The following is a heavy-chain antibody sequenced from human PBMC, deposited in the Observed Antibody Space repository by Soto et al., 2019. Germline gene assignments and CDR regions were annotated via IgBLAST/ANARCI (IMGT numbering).Heavy chain of an antibody. CDR3: ARDGYCSGGSCYSNDYYYMDV. D-gene: IGHD2-15*01. J-gene: IGHJ6*03. CDR1: GFTFSSYG. Sequence: GGSLRLSCAASGFTFSSYGMHWVRQAPGKGLEWVAVIWYDGSNKYYADSVKGRFTISRDNSKNTLYLQMNSLRAEDTAVYYCARDGYCSGGSCYSNDYYYMDVWGKGTTVTVSS. V-gene: IGHV3-33*01. CDR2: IWYDGSNK.